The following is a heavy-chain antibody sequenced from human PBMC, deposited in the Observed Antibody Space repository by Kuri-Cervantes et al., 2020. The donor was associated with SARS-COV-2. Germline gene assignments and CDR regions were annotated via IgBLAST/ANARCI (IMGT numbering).Heavy chain of an antibody. CDR3: ARVGAVVPAATYYFDY. Sequence: SETLSLTCTVSGCSIRSGSYYWGWIRQSPGKGLDWIGSIYYSGNTLYNPSLKSRLTISVDTSKNQFSLKLSSVTAADTAVYYCARVGAVVPAATYYFDYWGQGTLVTVSS. CDR2: IYYSGNT. D-gene: IGHD2-2*01. CDR1: GCSIRSGSYY. J-gene: IGHJ4*02. V-gene: IGHV4-39*07.